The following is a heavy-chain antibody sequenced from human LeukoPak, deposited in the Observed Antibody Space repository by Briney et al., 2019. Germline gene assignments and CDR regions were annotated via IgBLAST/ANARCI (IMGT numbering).Heavy chain of an antibody. CDR3: ARDRGGDYPDY. D-gene: IGHD4-17*01. V-gene: IGHV1-18*04. CDR2: ISAYNGNT. J-gene: IGHJ4*02. Sequence: ASVKVSCKASGYTFTGYYMHWVRQAPGQGLEWMGWISAYNGNTNYAQKLQGRVTMTTDTSTSTAYMELRSLRSDDTAVYYCARDRGGDYPDYWGQGTLVTVSS. CDR1: GYTFTGYY.